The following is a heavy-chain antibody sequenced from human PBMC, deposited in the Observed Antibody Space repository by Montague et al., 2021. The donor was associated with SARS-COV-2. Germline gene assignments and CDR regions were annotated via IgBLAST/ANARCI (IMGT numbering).Heavy chain of an antibody. CDR1: GGSRSSGGYY. CDR3: ARVRGLTIFGVVGPFDY. D-gene: IGHD3-3*01. J-gene: IGHJ4*02. Sequence: TLSLTCTVSGGSRSSGGYYWSWIRQHPGKGLEWIGYIYYSGSTYYKLSLKSRVTISVATSKNQFSLKLSSVTAADTAVYDCARVRGLTIFGVVGPFDYWGQGTLVTVSS. CDR2: IYYSGST. V-gene: IGHV4-31*03.